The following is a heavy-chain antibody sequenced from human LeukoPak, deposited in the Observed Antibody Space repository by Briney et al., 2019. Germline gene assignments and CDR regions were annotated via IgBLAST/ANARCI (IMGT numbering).Heavy chain of an antibody. CDR3: ARDRSTPGYSGYDLDY. J-gene: IGHJ4*02. V-gene: IGHV4-39*07. CDR1: GGSISSSSYY. Sequence: PSETLSLTCTVSGGSISSSSYYWGWIRQPPGKGLEWIGSIYYSGSTYYNPSLKSRVTISVDTSKNQFSLKLSSATPEDTAVYYCARDRSTPGYSGYDLDYWGQGTLVTVSS. D-gene: IGHD5-12*01. CDR2: IYYSGST.